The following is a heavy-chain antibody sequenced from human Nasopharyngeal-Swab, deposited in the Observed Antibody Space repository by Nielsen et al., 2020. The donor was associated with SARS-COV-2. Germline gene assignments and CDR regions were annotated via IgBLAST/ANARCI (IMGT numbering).Heavy chain of an antibody. J-gene: IGHJ4*02. CDR3: ARGFDY. CDR1: GGSINTHSHY. Sequence: SETLSLTCTVSGGSINTHSHYWSWIRQPPGKGLEWIGYIYYSGSTNYNPSLKSRVTISLDTSKNQFSLKLSSVTAADTAVYYCARGFDYWGQGTLVTVSS. CDR2: IYYSGST. V-gene: IGHV4-61*01.